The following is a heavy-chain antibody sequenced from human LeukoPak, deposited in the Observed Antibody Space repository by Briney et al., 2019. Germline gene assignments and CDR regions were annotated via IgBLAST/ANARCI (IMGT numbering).Heavy chain of an antibody. CDR2: IYYSGST. Sequence: GSLRLSCAASGFTFSSYAMSWVRQAPGKGLEWIGSIYYSGSTYYNPSLKSRVTISVDTSKNQFSLKLSSVTAADTAVYYCARDHLDDYGDYVSLYYYYYMDVWGKGTTVTISS. D-gene: IGHD4-17*01. CDR1: GFTFSSYA. J-gene: IGHJ6*03. V-gene: IGHV4-39*07. CDR3: ARDHLDDYGDYVSLYYYYYMDV.